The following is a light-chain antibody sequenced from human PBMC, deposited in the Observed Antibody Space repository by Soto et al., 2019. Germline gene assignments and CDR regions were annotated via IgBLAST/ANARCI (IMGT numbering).Light chain of an antibody. CDR1: QSISSW. CDR2: AAS. J-gene: IGKJ5*01. V-gene: IGKV1-5*01. CDR3: QQLNSFPIT. Sequence: DIQMTQSPSTLSASLGDSATLTCRASQSISSWLAWYQQKPGKAPKLLIYAASTLQSGVPSRFSGSGSGTEFTLTITSLQPEDFATYYCQQLNSFPITFGQGTRLEIK.